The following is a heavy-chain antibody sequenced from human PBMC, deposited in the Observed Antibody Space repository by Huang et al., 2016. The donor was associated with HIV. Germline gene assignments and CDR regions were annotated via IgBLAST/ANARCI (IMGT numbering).Heavy chain of an antibody. CDR1: GFSFTSYD. V-gene: IGHV3-30*03. CDR2: VSNDGNEK. J-gene: IGHJ6*03. CDR3: LPAGHVSHYYYMDV. Sequence: QGQLVESGGGVVQPGRSLRLSCAASGFSFTSYDMQWVRQVPGKGLDCVSFVSNDGNEKNYADSVKGRFTISRDNFKNTLYLQMNSLRTGDTAVYFCLPAGHVSHYYYMDVWGKGTTVIVSS.